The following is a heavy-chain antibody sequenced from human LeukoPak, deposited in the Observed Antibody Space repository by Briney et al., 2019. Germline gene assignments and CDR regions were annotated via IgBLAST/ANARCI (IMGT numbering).Heavy chain of an antibody. Sequence: PGGSLRLSCAAASGFSFSASWMKWVRQAPGTGLEWVASIKEDGSVTRYVDSVKGRFTISRDNAKNPLFLQMNGLRAEDTAVYYCARDSGYGTYDDWGQGTLVTVSS. CDR2: IKEDGSVT. J-gene: IGHJ4*02. CDR3: ARDSGYGTYDD. D-gene: IGHD6-25*01. V-gene: IGHV3-7*01. CDR1: GFSFSASW.